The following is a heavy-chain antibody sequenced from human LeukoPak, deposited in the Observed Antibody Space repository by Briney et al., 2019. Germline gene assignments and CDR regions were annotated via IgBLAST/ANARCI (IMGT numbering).Heavy chain of an antibody. CDR2: IYYNSQWYS. Sequence: SQTLLLTCAISGDSVSRNNIAWNWIRQSPSRGLEWLGRIYYNSQWYSDYAVSVRSRITINPDTSKNQFSLQLNSVTPEDTAVYYCARGRDVVVVPAADFDYWGQGILVTVSS. V-gene: IGHV6-1*01. CDR1: GDSVSRNNIA. CDR3: ARGRDVVVVPAADFDY. D-gene: IGHD2-2*01. J-gene: IGHJ4*02.